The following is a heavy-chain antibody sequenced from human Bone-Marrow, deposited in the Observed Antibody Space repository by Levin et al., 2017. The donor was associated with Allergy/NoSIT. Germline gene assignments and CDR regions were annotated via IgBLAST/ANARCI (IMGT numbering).Heavy chain of an antibody. V-gene: IGHV3-30-3*01. CDR3: ARDPGGSGSYYNVITGYMDV. J-gene: IGHJ6*03. CDR1: GFTFSSYA. Sequence: GESLKISCAASGFTFSSYAMHWVRQAPGKGLEWVAVISYDGSNKYYADSVKGRFTISRDNSKNTLYLQMNSLRAEDTAVYYCARDPGGSGSYYNVITGYMDVWGKGTTVTVSS. D-gene: IGHD3-10*01. CDR2: ISYDGSNK.